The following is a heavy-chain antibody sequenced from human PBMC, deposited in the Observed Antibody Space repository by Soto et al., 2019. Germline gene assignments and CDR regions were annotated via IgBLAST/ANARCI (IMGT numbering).Heavy chain of an antibody. CDR1: GFAFSSYA. Sequence: GGSLRLSCATSGFAFSSYAMSWVRQAPGKGLEWVSAISGSDNSTYYADSVKGRFTISRDNSKNTLYLQMSSLRADDTAVYYCAPMGVWGQGTTVTVSS. CDR2: ISGSDNST. J-gene: IGHJ6*02. CDR3: APMGV. V-gene: IGHV3-23*01.